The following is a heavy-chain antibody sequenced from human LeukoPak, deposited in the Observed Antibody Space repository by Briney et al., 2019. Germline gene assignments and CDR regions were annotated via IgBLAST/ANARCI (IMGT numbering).Heavy chain of an antibody. CDR3: ARDGGNRYVGY. Sequence: ASVKVSCKTSGYTFTDYHLHWVRQAPGKGLEWIGWINPKSDHTNYAEKFQGRVTMTRDTSISTVYMELNRLTSDDTAVYSCARDGGNRYVGYWGQGTLVTVSS. J-gene: IGHJ4*02. V-gene: IGHV1-2*02. D-gene: IGHD1-14*01. CDR2: INPKSDHT. CDR1: GYTFTDYH.